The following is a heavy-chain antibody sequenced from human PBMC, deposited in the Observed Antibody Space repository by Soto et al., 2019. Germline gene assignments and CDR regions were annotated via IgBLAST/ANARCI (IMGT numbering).Heavy chain of an antibody. Sequence: GXSVKVSCKASGYTFTGYYMHWVRQAPGQGLEWMGWINPNSGGTNYAQKFQGRVTMTRDTSISTAYMELSRLRSDDTAVYYCAREPKALDIVLVVAGYYYYGTDAWGQGTTVTVSS. J-gene: IGHJ6*02. D-gene: IGHD2-15*01. CDR1: GYTFTGYY. CDR3: AREPKALDIVLVVAGYYYYGTDA. V-gene: IGHV1-2*02. CDR2: INPNSGGT.